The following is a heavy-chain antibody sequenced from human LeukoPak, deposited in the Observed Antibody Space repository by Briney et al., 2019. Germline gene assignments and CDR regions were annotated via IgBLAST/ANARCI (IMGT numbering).Heavy chain of an antibody. CDR2: TYFRSKWYN. V-gene: IGHV6-1*01. CDR1: GDSVSSNNAA. D-gene: IGHD4-23*01. Sequence: SQTLSLTCAISGDSVSSNNAAWNWIWQSPSRGFEWLGRTYFRSKWYNEYAASVKSRITVNPATSKNHFSLQLSSVTPEDTAVYYCARTYGGNCDYWGQGTLVTVSS. CDR3: ARTYGGNCDY. J-gene: IGHJ4*02.